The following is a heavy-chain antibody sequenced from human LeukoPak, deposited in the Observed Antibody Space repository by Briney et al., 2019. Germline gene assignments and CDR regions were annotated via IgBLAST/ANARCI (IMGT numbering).Heavy chain of an antibody. CDR1: GYTFTGYY. J-gene: IGHJ6*02. D-gene: IGHD3-3*01. CDR2: INPNSGGT. CDR3: ARMPTYYDFWSARNHGMDV. Sequence: GASVKVSCKASGYTFTGYYMHWVRQAPGQGLEWMGRINPNSGGTNYAQKFQGRVTMTRDTSISTAYMELSRLRADDTAVYYCARMPTYYDFWSARNHGMDVGGQGTTVTVSS. V-gene: IGHV1-2*06.